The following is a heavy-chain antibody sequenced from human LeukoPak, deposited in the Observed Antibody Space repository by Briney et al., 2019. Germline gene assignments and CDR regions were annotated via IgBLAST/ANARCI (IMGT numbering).Heavy chain of an antibody. J-gene: IGHJ4*02. D-gene: IGHD2-2*01. Sequence: ASVTVSCKASGYTFTGYYMHWVRQAPGQGLEWMGWINPNSGGTNYAQKFQGRVTMTRDTSISTAYMELSRLRSDDTAVYYCVADCSSTSCYASDYWGQGTLVTVSS. V-gene: IGHV1-2*02. CDR3: VADCSSTSCYASDY. CDR2: INPNSGGT. CDR1: GYTFTGYY.